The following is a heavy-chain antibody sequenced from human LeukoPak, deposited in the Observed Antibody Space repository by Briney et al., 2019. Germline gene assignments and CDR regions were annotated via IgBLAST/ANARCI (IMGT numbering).Heavy chain of an antibody. Sequence: GGSLRLSCAASGFSFSTSGMSWVRQAPGMGLDWVSAITAGGDTTYYADSVEGRFTISRDNAKNSLHLQMNSLRAEDTAVYYCAELGITMIGGVWGKGTTVTISS. CDR1: GFSFSTSG. J-gene: IGHJ6*04. CDR3: AELGITMIGGV. V-gene: IGHV3-23*01. D-gene: IGHD3-10*02. CDR2: ITAGGDTT.